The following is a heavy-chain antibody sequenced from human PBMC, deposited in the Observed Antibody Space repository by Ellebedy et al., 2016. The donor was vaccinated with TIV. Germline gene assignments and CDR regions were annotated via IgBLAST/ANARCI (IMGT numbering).Heavy chain of an antibody. J-gene: IGHJ6*02. CDR3: ATGPPYYYDSSGYPHGMDV. CDR1: GYTLTELS. D-gene: IGHD3-22*01. Sequence: ASVKVSXXVSGYTLTELSMHWVRQAPGKGLEWMGGFDPEDGETIYAQKFQGRVTMTEDTSTDTAYMELSSLRSEDTAVYYCATGPPYYYDSSGYPHGMDVWGQGTTVTVSS. V-gene: IGHV1-24*01. CDR2: FDPEDGET.